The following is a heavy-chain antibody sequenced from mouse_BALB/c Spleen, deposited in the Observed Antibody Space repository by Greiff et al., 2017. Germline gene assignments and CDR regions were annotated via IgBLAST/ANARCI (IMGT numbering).Heavy chain of an antibody. D-gene: IGHD1-1*01. Sequence: QVHVKQSGAELVKPGASVMLSCKASGYTFTSYYMYWVKQRPGQGLEWIGEINPSNGGTNFNEKFKSKATLTVDKSSSTAYMQLSSLTSEDSAVYYCTRDYYYGSSYWYFDVWGAGTTVTVSS. CDR3: TRDYYYGSSYWYFDV. V-gene: IGHV1S81*02. CDR1: GYTFTSYY. J-gene: IGHJ1*01. CDR2: INPSNGGT.